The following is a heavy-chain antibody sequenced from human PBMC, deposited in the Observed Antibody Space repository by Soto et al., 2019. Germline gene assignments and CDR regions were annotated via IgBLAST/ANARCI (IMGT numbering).Heavy chain of an antibody. CDR1: GGSISSYY. CDR3: ARGNYDFWSGDYTCIDYYDGMDV. Sequence: HVQLQESCPGLVKPSETLSLTCTVSGGSISSYYWRWIRQPPGKGLEWIGYIYYSGSTNYNPSLKGPVTMSVDTSKIQFALKLSSVTGGDTAVYYCARGNYDFWSGDYTCIDYYDGMDVWGQGTTGTVS. CDR2: IYYSGST. V-gene: IGHV4-59*01. D-gene: IGHD3-3*01. J-gene: IGHJ6*02.